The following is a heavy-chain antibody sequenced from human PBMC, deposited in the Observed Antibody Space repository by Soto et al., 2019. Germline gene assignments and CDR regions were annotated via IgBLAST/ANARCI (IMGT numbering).Heavy chain of an antibody. J-gene: IGHJ6*01. V-gene: IGHV3-72*01. CDR3: TRGLLGGAPSYTFHGMDV. Sequence: EVQLVESGGGLVQPGGSLRLSCAASGFTFSDHYMDWVRQAPGKALEWVARSRNRVNSHTTEYAASVKGRFTISRDESKSSLYLQMNSLKIEDTAVYYCTRGLLGGAPSYTFHGMDVWGQGTTVTVSS. CDR2: SRNRVNSHTT. D-gene: IGHD1-26*01. CDR1: GFTFSDHY.